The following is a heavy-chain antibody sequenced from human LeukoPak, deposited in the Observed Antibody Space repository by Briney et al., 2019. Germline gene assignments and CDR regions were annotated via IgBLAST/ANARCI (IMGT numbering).Heavy chain of an antibody. CDR3: ASYALGWYKIDF. CDR1: GGSISDYY. D-gene: IGHD6-19*01. V-gene: IGHV4-59*01. CDR2: ISYLGNT. Sequence: SETLSLTCTVSGGSISDYYWNWIRQPPGKGLEWIGYISYLGNTNYSPSLKSRITMSVVTSNTQFSLRLNSVTAADTAVYYCASYALGWYKIDFWGQGVLVTVSS. J-gene: IGHJ4*02.